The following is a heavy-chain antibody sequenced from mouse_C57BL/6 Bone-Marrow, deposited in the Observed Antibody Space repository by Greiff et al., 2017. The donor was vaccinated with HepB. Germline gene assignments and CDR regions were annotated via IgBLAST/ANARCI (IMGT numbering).Heavy chain of an antibody. V-gene: IGHV1-19*01. CDR2: INPYNGGT. CDR1: GYTFTDYY. Sequence: VQLQQSGPVLVKPGASVKMSCKASGYTFTDYYMNWVKQSHGKSLEWIGVINPYNGGTSYNQKFKGKATLTVDKSSSTAYMELNSLTSEDSAVYYGATTAQATAWFAYWGQGTLVTVSA. CDR3: ATTAQATAWFAY. J-gene: IGHJ3*01. D-gene: IGHD3-2*02.